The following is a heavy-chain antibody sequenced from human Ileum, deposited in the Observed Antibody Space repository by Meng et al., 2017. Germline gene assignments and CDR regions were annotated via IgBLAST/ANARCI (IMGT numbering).Heavy chain of an antibody. J-gene: IGHJ4*02. V-gene: IGHV4-61*01. D-gene: IGHD3-10*01. CDR2: VNYGGSR. Sequence: VHLLELAPGLLMPSWTAPLTCNGSGGSVSSATYHGSWIRHTQGNELEWIGLVNYGGSRNYNPSLKGRVTMSVDTYQYQVSLRLTAVSAADTAVYYCSRFCGSGTLEVHDYWGQGTLVTVSS. CDR3: SRFCGSGTLEVHDY. CDR1: GGSVSSATYH.